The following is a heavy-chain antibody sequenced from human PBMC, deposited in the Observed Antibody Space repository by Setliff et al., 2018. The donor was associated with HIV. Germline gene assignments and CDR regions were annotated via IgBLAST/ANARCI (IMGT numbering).Heavy chain of an antibody. CDR3: ATADNFGSGTFLPFDCFDI. J-gene: IGHJ3*02. V-gene: IGHV4-31*03. D-gene: IGHD3-10*01. CDR1: GGSISSSDFY. CDR2: IDYSGSA. Sequence: SETLSLTCTVSGGSISSSDFYWSWIRQHPGKALEWIGYIDYSGSAYYNPSLESRITISLDRSQNQFSLDLSSVTAADTAVYYCATADNFGSGTFLPFDCFDIWGQGTMVTVSS.